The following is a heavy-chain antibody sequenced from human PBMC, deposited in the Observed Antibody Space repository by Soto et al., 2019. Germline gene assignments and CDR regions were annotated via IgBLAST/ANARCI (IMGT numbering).Heavy chain of an antibody. CDR3: AREPITIFGVVIYYYYGMDV. CDR2: INHSGST. D-gene: IGHD3-3*01. V-gene: IGHV4-34*01. CDR1: GGSFSGYY. Sequence: SETLSLTCAVYGGSFSGYYWSWIRQPPGKGLEWIGEINHSGSTNYNPSLKSRVTISVDTSKNQFSLKLSSVTAADTAVYYCAREPITIFGVVIYYYYGMDVWGQGTTVTVSS. J-gene: IGHJ6*02.